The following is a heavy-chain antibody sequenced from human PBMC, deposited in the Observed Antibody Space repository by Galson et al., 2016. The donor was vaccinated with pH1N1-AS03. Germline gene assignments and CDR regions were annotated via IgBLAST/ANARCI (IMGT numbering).Heavy chain of an antibody. J-gene: IGHJ4*02. CDR1: GFTFSSYW. CDR2: ITYDGTTK. CDR3: AREDRNFDY. V-gene: IGHV3-30*03. Sequence: SLRLSCAASGFTFSSYWISWVRQAPGKGLEWVALITYDGTTKSYAGSLKGRFNISRDNSKNTLYLQMNSPRAEDTAIYYCAREDRNFDYWGQGTLVTVSS. D-gene: IGHD1-14*01.